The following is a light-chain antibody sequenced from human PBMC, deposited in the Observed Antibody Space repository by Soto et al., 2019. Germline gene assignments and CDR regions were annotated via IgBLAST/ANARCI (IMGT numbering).Light chain of an antibody. J-gene: IGKJ1*01. CDR3: QQYNSYPWT. Sequence: DIQMTQSPSTLSASVGDRVTITCRASQSISSWLAWYQQKPGKAPKLLIYDASSLESGVPSRFSDSGSGIEFTLTISSLQPDEFATYYCQQYNSYPWTFGQGTKVEIK. CDR1: QSISSW. V-gene: IGKV1-5*01. CDR2: DAS.